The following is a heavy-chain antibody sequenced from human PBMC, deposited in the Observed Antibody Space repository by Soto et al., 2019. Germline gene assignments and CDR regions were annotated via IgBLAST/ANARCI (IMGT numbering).Heavy chain of an antibody. CDR3: ARGTTVVTAGYY. CDR2: IYTGGAT. CDR1: GFAVSSSY. D-gene: IGHD4-4*01. V-gene: IGHV3-53*01. J-gene: IGHJ4*02. Sequence: EVQLVESGGGLIQPGGSLRLSCAASGFAVSSSYMSWVRQAPGKGLEWVSVIYTGGATYYADSMKGRFTISRDDSKNTLYLQMNSLRAEDTAVYYCARGTTVVTAGYYWGQGALVTVSS.